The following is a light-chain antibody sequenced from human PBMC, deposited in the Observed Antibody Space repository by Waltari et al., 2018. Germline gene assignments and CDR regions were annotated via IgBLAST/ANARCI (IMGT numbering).Light chain of an antibody. CDR1: QRITSW. CDR3: QQANSFPFT. J-gene: IGKJ3*01. CDR2: AAS. V-gene: IGKV1D-12*01. Sequence: DIQMTQSPSSVSASVGDTVTITCRASQRITSWLAWYQQKPGQAPKLLIYAASSLQSGVPSRFSGSGSGTDFTLTISSLQPEDFATYYCQQANSFPFTFGPGTKVDIK.